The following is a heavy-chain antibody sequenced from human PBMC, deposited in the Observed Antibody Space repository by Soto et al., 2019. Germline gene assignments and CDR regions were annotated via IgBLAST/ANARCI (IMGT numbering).Heavy chain of an antibody. V-gene: IGHV1-69*01. CDR3: ARWAVAGGDYYYGMDA. CDR1: GGTFSSYA. Sequence: QVQLVQSGAEVKKPGSSVKVSCKASGGTFSSYAISWVRQAPGQGLEWMGGINPIFGTANYAQKFQGRVKITADESTSTADMELSSLSSEDTAVYYCARWAVAGGDYYYGMDAWGQGTTVTVSS. CDR2: INPIFGTA. J-gene: IGHJ6*02. D-gene: IGHD6-19*01.